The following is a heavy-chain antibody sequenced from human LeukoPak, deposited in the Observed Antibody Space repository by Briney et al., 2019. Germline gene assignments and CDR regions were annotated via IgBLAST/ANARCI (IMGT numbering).Heavy chain of an antibody. Sequence: SVKVSCKASGGTFSSYAISWVRQAPGQGLEWMGGIIPIFGTANYAQKFQGRVTITADESTSTAYTELSSLRSEDTAVYYCARDQGGDQLLYWFDPWGQGTLVTVSS. CDR3: ARDQGGDQLLYWFDP. V-gene: IGHV1-69*13. CDR1: GGTFSSYA. J-gene: IGHJ5*02. D-gene: IGHD2-2*01. CDR2: IIPIFGTA.